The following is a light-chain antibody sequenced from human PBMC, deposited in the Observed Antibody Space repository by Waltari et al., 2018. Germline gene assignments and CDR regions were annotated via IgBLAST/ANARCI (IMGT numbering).Light chain of an antibody. CDR1: ALPKPY. CDR3: QSADTSGSRWV. J-gene: IGLJ3*02. CDR2: KDS. V-gene: IGLV3-25*03. Sequence: SYELTQPPSVSVSPGQTARITCSGDALPKPYASWYQQKPGQAPILVIYKDSERPSGIPERFSGSSSGTIVTLTISGVQAEDEADYYCQSADTSGSRWVFGGGTKLTVL.